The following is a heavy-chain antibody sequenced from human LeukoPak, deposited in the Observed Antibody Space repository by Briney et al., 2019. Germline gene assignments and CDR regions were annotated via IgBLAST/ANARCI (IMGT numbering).Heavy chain of an antibody. J-gene: IGHJ4*02. Sequence: SVKVSCKASGGTFSSYVISWVRQAPGQGLEWMGRIIPILGIANYAQKFQGRVTITADKSTSTAYMELSSLRSEDTAVYYCASPPADYYDSRDYYDYWGQGTLVTVSS. D-gene: IGHD3-22*01. V-gene: IGHV1-69*04. CDR2: IIPILGIA. CDR1: GGTFSSYV. CDR3: ASPPADYYDSRDYYDY.